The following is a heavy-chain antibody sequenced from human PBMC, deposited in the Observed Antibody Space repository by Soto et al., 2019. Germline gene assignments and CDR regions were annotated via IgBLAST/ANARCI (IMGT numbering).Heavy chain of an antibody. J-gene: IGHJ4*02. CDR1: GGTFSSYA. V-gene: IGHV1-69*01. CDR3: ARGYYYDSSGYYSNAYYFDY. D-gene: IGHD3-22*01. CDR2: IIPIFGTA. Sequence: QVQLVQSGAEVKKPGSSVKVSCKASGGTFSSYAISWVRQAPGPGLEWMGGIIPIFGTANYAQKFQGRVTITADESTSTAYMELSSLRSEDTAVYYCARGYYYDSSGYYSNAYYFDYWGQGTLVTVSS.